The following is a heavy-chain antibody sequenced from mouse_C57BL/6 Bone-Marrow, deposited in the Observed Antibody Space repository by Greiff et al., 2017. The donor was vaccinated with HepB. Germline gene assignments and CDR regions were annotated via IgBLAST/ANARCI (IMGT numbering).Heavy chain of an antibody. CDR2: INPNNGGT. CDR1: GYTFTDYY. J-gene: IGHJ3*01. CDR3: ARRGVLHYDFSWFAY. Sequence: EVQLQQSGPELVKPGASVKISCKASGYTFTDYYMNWVKQSHGKSLEWIGDINPNNGGTSYNQKFKGKATLTVDKSSSTAYMELRSLTSEDSAVYYCARRGVLHYDFSWFAYWGQGTLVTVSA. D-gene: IGHD2-4*01. V-gene: IGHV1-26*01.